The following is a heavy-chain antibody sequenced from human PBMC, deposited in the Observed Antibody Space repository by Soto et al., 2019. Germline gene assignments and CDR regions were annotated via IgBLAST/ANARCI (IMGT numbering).Heavy chain of an antibody. CDR2: IYHSGST. D-gene: IGHD4-17*01. J-gene: IGHJ3*02. CDR1: GGSFSGYY. V-gene: IGHV4-34*01. Sequence: SETLSLTCAVYGGSFSGYYWSWIRQPPGKGLEWIGEIYHSGSTYYNPSLKSRVTISVDTSKKQFSLKLSSVTAADTAVYYCARRLRGQLNDAFDIWGQGTMVTVSS. CDR3: ARRLRGQLNDAFDI.